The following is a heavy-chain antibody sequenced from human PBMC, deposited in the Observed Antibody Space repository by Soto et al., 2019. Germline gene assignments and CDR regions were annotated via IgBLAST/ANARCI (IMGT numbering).Heavy chain of an antibody. V-gene: IGHV3-30*03. D-gene: IGHD5-18*01. Sequence: QAHLVESGGGVVQPGRSLRLSCAASGFTFTSYGMHWVHQAPGTRLEWVAVISYDGGLQHYADSVKGRFTISRDNSKNMVLLQMNSRRAEDTAVYYCVSDRGYGHASVPYSWGQGTLVSVSS. CDR2: ISYDGGLQ. J-gene: IGHJ4*02. CDR3: VSDRGYGHASVPYS. CDR1: GFTFTSYG.